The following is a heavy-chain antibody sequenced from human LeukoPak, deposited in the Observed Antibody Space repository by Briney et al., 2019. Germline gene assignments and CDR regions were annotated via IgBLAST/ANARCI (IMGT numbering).Heavy chain of an antibody. CDR1: VYTFTGYY. D-gene: IGHD3-3*01. CDR3: ARGAGDFWSGYYTTDFGY. V-gene: IGHV1-2*02. Sequence: ASVKVSCKASVYTFTGYYMHWVRQAPGQGLEWMGWINPNSGGTNYAQKFQGRVTMTRDTSISTAYMELSSLRSEDTAVYYCARGAGDFWSGYYTTDFGYWGQGTLVTVSS. CDR2: INPNSGGT. J-gene: IGHJ4*02.